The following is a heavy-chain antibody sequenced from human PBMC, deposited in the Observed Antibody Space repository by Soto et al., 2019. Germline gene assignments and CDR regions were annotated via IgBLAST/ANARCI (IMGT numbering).Heavy chain of an antibody. D-gene: IGHD3-9*01. CDR1: GFTFSSYA. Sequence: PGGSLRLSCAASGFTFSSYAMHWVRQAPGKGLEWVAVISYDGSNKYYADSVKGRFTISRDNFKNTLYLQMNSLRAEDTAVYYCASSENYDILTGPLQYDMDVWGQGTTVTVSS. CDR3: ASSENYDILTGPLQYDMDV. J-gene: IGHJ6*02. CDR2: ISYDGSNK. V-gene: IGHV3-30-3*01.